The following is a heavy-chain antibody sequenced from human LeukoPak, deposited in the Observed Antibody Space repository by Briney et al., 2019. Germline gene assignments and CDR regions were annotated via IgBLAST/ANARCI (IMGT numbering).Heavy chain of an antibody. CDR1: GFTFSSYS. V-gene: IGHV3-21*01. D-gene: IGHD2-21*01. CDR2: ISSSSSYI. CDR3: ARAQLGDRSMDV. Sequence: PGGPLRLSCAPSGFTFSSYSINWVRQAPGKGLEWVSSISSSSSYIDYAYSVKGRFTISRDNAKNSLYLQMNRLRAEDTAVYYCARAQLGDRSMDVWGQGTTVTVSS. J-gene: IGHJ6*02.